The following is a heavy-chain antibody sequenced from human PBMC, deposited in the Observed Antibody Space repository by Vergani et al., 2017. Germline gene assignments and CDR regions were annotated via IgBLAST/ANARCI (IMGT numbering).Heavy chain of an antibody. CDR2: INPSGGST. Sequence: QGQLAQSGAEVKKPGASVKVSCKASGYTFTSYYMHWVRQAPGQGLEWMGIINPSGGSTSYAQKFQGRVTMTRDTSTSTVYMELSSLRSEDTAVYYYARDSRYCSSTSCYVGRDWFDPWGQGTLVTVSS. D-gene: IGHD2-2*01. V-gene: IGHV1-46*01. CDR3: ARDSRYCSSTSCYVGRDWFDP. J-gene: IGHJ5*02. CDR1: GYTFTSYY.